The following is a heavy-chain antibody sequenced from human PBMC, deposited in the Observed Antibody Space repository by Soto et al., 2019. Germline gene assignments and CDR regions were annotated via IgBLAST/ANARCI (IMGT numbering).Heavy chain of an antibody. CDR1: GFTFSRYA. Sequence: QPGGSLRLSCAASGFTFSRYAMHWVRRAPGKGLEWVAVISYDGRNKYYGDSVKGRFSISRENSKNTLYLQMNSLRAEDTAMYYCAKVLGERYFDWLSPYFWGQGTLVTVSS. D-gene: IGHD3-9*01. J-gene: IGHJ4*02. CDR2: ISYDGRNK. CDR3: AKVLGERYFDWLSPYF. V-gene: IGHV3-30*18.